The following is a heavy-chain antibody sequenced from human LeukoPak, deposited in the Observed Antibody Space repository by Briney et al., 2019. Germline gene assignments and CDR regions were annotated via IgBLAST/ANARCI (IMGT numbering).Heavy chain of an antibody. D-gene: IGHD1-26*01. CDR3: AKGGATGMARINWFDP. J-gene: IGHJ5*02. CDR2: IYYSGDS. CDR1: GGSISGFY. Sequence: SETLSLTCTVSGGSISGFYWSWIRQPPGKGLEWIGYIYYSGDSNYNPSLKSRVTISVDTSKNQFSLKLSSVTAADTAVYYCAKGGATGMARINWFDPWGQGTLVTVSS. V-gene: IGHV4-59*01.